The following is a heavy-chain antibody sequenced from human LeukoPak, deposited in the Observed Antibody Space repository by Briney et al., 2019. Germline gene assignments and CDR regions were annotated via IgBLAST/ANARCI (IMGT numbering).Heavy chain of an antibody. D-gene: IGHD3-10*01. CDR3: AKSPWGSGSYGGDYYYYGMDV. CDR2: ISYDGSNK. CDR1: GFTFSSYG. Sequence: GGSLRLSCAASGFTFSSYGMHWVRQAPGKGLEWVAVISYDGSNKYYADSVKGRFTISRDNSKNTLYLQMNSLRAEDTAVYYCAKSPWGSGSYGGDYYYYGMDVWGQGTTVTVSS. V-gene: IGHV3-30*18. J-gene: IGHJ6*02.